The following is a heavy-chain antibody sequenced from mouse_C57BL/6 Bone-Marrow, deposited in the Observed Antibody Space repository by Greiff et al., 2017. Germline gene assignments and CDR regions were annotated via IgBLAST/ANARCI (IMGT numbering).Heavy chain of an antibody. J-gene: IGHJ1*03. V-gene: IGHV2-2*01. D-gene: IGHD1-1*01. CDR3: ARNFYYGSSYHYWYFDV. CDR2: IWSGGST. Sequence: QVQLQQSGPGLVQPSQSLSITCTVSGFSLTSYGVHWVRQSPGKGLEWLGVIWSGGSTDYNAAFISRLSISKDNSKSQVFFKMNSLQADDTAIYYCARNFYYGSSYHYWYFDVWGTGTTVTVSS. CDR1: GFSLTSYG.